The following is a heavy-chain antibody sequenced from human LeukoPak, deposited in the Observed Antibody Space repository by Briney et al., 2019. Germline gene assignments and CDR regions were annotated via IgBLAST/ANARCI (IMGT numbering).Heavy chain of an antibody. J-gene: IGHJ4*02. CDR3: AKDAVRITIFGVVDY. D-gene: IGHD3-3*01. V-gene: IGHV3-30*18. CDR1: GFTFSSYG. Sequence: GGSLRLSCAASGFTFSSYGMHWVRQAPGKGLEWVAVISYDGSNKYYADSVKGRFTISRDNSKNTLYLQMNSLRAEDTAVYYCAKDAVRITIFGVVDYWGQGTLVTVSS. CDR2: ISYDGSNK.